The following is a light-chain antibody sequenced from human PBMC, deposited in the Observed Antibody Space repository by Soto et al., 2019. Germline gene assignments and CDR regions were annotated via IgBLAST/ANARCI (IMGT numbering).Light chain of an antibody. CDR3: QQYGSSPRYS. V-gene: IGKV3-20*01. CDR1: QSVDSRY. J-gene: IGKJ2*03. CDR2: AVS. Sequence: DIVLTQSPGTLSLSPGERATLSCRASQSVDSRYLAWYQQKPGQAPRLVIHAVSRRATGIPDRFSGSGSGTDFPLTISRLEPEDFAEYYCQQYGSSPRYSFGQATKLEI.